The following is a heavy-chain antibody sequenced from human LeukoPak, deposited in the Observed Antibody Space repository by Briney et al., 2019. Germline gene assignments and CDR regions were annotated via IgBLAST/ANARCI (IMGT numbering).Heavy chain of an antibody. CDR2: ISAYNGNT. D-gene: IGHD6-13*01. J-gene: IGHJ6*03. CDR3: ARSKGSSWYHYYYYYMDV. CDR1: GGTFNSYA. V-gene: IGHV1-18*01. Sequence: GASVKVSCKASGGTFNSYAISWVRQAPGQGLEWMGWISAYNGNTNYAQKLQGRVTMTTDTSTSTAYMELRSLRSDGTAVYYCARSKGSSWYHYYYYYMDVWGKGTTVTVSS.